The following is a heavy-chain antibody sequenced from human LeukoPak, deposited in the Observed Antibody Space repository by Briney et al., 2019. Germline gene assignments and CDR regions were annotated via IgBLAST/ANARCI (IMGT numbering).Heavy chain of an antibody. CDR3: ARADYGDYVGD. V-gene: IGHV4-34*01. D-gene: IGHD4-17*01. CDR2: NNHSGST. CDR1: GGSFSGYY. J-gene: IGHJ4*02. Sequence: AETLSLTCAVYGGSFSGYYWNWIRQPPGKGLEWIGENNHSGSTNYNPSLKSRVTISVDTSKNQFSLKLSSVTAADTAVYYCARADYGDYVGDWGQGTLVTVSS.